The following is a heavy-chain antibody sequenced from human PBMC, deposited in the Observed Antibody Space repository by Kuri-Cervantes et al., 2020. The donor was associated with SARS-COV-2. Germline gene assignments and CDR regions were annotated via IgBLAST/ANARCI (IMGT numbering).Heavy chain of an antibody. Sequence: GESLKISCAASGFTVSSNYMSWVRQAPGKGLEWVSVITDDGGSTYHADSVKGRFTISRDNSKTTLFLQMNSLRAEDTAVYHCVKGSAASRPYYFDYWGQGTLVTVSS. CDR2: ITDDGGST. J-gene: IGHJ4*02. D-gene: IGHD3-10*01. CDR3: VKGSAASRPYYFDY. V-gene: IGHV3-23*01. CDR1: GFTVSSNY.